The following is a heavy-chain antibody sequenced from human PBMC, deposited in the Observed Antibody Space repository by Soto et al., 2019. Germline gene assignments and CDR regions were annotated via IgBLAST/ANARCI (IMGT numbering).Heavy chain of an antibody. V-gene: IGHV1-2*02. CDR1: GYSFTDDY. CDR3: ARAVYCGDDCYSYGMDV. CDR2: INPHSGST. Sequence: QVQVVQSGAEVKKPGASMKISCKTSGYSFTDDYLHSVRQAPGQGLEWAGWINPHSGSTNFAQKFLGRVPMTRDTSISTAYMELFSLTSDDTAIYYCARAVYCGDDCYSYGMDVWGQGTTVTVSS. D-gene: IGHD2-21*02. J-gene: IGHJ6*02.